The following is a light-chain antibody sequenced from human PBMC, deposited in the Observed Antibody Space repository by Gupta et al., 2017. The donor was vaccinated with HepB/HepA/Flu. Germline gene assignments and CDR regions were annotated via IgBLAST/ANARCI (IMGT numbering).Light chain of an antibody. J-gene: IGLJ2*01. Sequence: SALPQPASVSGPPGQSITISGTGTSSDVGGYDYVSCYKQHQGTDPKRRMYDVSNRPAGVSNRGAGSKTGTNDSLTISGLQAEDEADDDCSSYTTSTTGVFGGGTKMTVL. CDR3: SSYTTSTTGV. V-gene: IGLV2-14*03. CDR2: DVS. CDR1: SSDVGGYDY.